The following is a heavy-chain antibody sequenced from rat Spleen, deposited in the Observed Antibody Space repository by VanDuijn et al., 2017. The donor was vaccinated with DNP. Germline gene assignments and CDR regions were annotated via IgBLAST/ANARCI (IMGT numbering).Heavy chain of an antibody. CDR2: IYTGSGGT. CDR3: ARQDEGYFDF. J-gene: IGHJ1*01. Sequence: QIQLQQSGAELAKPGSSVKISCKASGYIFTTYYIGWIKQTTGQGLEYIGYIYTGSGGTNYNEKFKGKATLTVDKSSSTAFMQLSSLTPDDSAVYYCARQDEGYFDFWGPGTMVTVSS. CDR1: GYIFTTYY. V-gene: IGHV1-43*01.